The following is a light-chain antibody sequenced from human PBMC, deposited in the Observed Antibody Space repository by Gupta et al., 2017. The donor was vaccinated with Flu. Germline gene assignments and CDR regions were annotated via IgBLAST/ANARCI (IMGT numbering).Light chain of an antibody. Sequence: DIVLTQSPVTLSLPPGERATLSCRASQSVSSYLAWYQQKPGQAPRLLIYDAANRATGIPARFSGSGSGTDFTLPISSREPEDFAVYYCQQRSNWAPITFGQGTRLEIK. CDR2: DAA. J-gene: IGKJ5*01. CDR1: QSVSSY. V-gene: IGKV3-11*01. CDR3: QQRSNWAPIT.